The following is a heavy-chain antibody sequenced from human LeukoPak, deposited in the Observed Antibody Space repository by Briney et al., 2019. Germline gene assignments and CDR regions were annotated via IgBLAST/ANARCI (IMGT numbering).Heavy chain of an antibody. CDR2: IYYSGST. Sequence: SETLSLTCTVPGSGASISNSYWSWIRQPPGKGLEWIGYIYYSGSTNHNPSLKSRVTMSVDTSKNQLSLKLSSVTAADTAVYYCARDLRSSGWYVFDHWGRGTLVTVSS. J-gene: IGHJ4*02. D-gene: IGHD6-19*01. CDR1: GASISNSY. V-gene: IGHV4-59*01. CDR3: ARDLRSSGWYVFDH.